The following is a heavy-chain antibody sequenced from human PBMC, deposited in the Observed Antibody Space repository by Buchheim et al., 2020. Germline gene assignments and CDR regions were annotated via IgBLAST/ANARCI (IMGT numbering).Heavy chain of an antibody. D-gene: IGHD2-2*02. CDR1: GFTFRSYA. CDR3: AKRYCSSTSCYTDY. CDR2: ITGSGGST. J-gene: IGHJ4*02. Sequence: EVQLLESGGGFVQPGGSLRLSCAASGFTFRSYAMSWVRQAPGRGLEWVSAITGSGGSTYYSDSVKGTFTLSRDNSKNTLFLQMNSLRAEDTAEYYCAKRYCSSTSCYTDYWGQGTL. V-gene: IGHV3-23*01.